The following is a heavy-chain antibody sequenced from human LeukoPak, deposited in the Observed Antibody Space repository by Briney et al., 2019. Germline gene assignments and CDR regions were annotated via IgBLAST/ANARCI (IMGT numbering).Heavy chain of an antibody. V-gene: IGHV3-7*01. D-gene: IGHD1-14*01. CDR1: GFTVSGHW. CDR2: TNQGGSDK. J-gene: IGHJ4*02. Sequence: GGSLRLSCAASGFTVSGHWMSWVRQAPGKGLEWVANTNQGGSDKYYVDSVKGRFTISRDNANNLLYLQMNSLRGEDKAVYYCTRDRSRAEDDWGQGTLVTVSS. CDR3: TRDRSRAEDD.